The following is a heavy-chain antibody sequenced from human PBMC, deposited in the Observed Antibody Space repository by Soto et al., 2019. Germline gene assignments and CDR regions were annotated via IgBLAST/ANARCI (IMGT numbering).Heavy chain of an antibody. CDR3: AKDILAGRRFGRAFDI. CDR1: GFTFDDYA. D-gene: IGHD3-10*01. V-gene: IGHV3-9*01. Sequence: DVQLVESGGGLVQPGRSLRLSCAASGFTFDDYAMHWVRQAPGKGLEWVSGISWNSGSIGYADSVKGRFTISRDNAKNSLYLQMNSLRAEDTALYYCAKDILAGRRFGRAFDIWGQGTMVTVSS. J-gene: IGHJ3*02. CDR2: ISWNSGSI.